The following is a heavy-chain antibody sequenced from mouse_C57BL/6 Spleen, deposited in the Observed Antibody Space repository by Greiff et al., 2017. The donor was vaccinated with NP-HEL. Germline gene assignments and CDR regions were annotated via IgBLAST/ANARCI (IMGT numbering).Heavy chain of an antibody. CDR1: GFTFSDYG. V-gene: IGHV5-17*01. CDR3: ARQDYYGSSYFDY. D-gene: IGHD1-1*01. Sequence: EVHLVESGGGLVKPGGSLKLSCAASGFTFSDYGMHWVRQAPEKGLEWVAYISSGSSTIYYADTVKGRFTISRDNAKNTLFLQMTSLRSEYTAMYYCARQDYYGSSYFDYWGQGTTLTVSS. J-gene: IGHJ2*01. CDR2: ISSGSSTI.